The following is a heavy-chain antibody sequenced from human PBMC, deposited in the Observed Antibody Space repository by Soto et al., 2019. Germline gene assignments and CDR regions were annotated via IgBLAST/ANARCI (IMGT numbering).Heavy chain of an antibody. CDR2: INPKGGGT. D-gene: IGHD2-8*01. CDR3: ARAISLIMAAPAY. J-gene: IGHJ4*02. Sequence: ASVKVSCQAPAYAFTGDYMDCVRHAPGQGLEWMGWINPKGGGTNYAQKFQGRVTMTRDTSISTAYMELTSLTSDDTAIYYCARAISLIMAAPAYWGQGTLVTVSS. CDR1: AYAFTGDY. V-gene: IGHV1-2*02.